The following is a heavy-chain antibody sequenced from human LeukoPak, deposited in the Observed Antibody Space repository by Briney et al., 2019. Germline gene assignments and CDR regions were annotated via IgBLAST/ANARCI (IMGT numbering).Heavy chain of an antibody. CDR2: IYTSGST. CDR1: GGSISSYY. Sequence: SETLSLTCTVSGGSISSYYWSWIRQPPGKGLEWIGHIYTSGSTKYSPSLKSRVTMSVDTSKNQFSLKLSSVTAADTAVYYCARVADYYDSSGYTPGAFDIWGQGTMVTVSS. CDR3: ARVADYYDSSGYTPGAFDI. J-gene: IGHJ3*02. V-gene: IGHV4-4*07. D-gene: IGHD3-22*01.